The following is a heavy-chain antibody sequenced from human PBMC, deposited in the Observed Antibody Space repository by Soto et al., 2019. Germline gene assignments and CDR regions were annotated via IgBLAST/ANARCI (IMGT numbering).Heavy chain of an antibody. D-gene: IGHD2-8*02. Sequence: ASVKVSCKASGYSFTSCGIGWVRQAPGQGPEWMGWISPYNGRTSYAQNVKGRVVMTTDISTNTVYLELRSLRSDDTAMYYCGRCRTDSYAMDVWGQGTTVTVSS. J-gene: IGHJ6*02. CDR2: ISPYNGRT. CDR1: GYSFTSCG. V-gene: IGHV1-18*01. CDR3: GRCRTDSYAMDV.